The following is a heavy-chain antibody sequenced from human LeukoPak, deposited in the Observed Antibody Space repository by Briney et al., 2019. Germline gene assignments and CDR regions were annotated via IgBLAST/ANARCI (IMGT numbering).Heavy chain of an antibody. CDR3: AKGLDSSGWYSDY. D-gene: IGHD6-19*01. J-gene: IGHJ4*02. Sequence: GGSLRLSCAASGFTVSSNYMSWVRQAPGKGLEWVSVIYSGGSTYYADSVKGRFAISRDNSKNTLYLQMNSLGAEDTAVYYCAKGLDSSGWYSDYWGQGTLVTVSS. V-gene: IGHV3-53*01. CDR2: IYSGGST. CDR1: GFTVSSNY.